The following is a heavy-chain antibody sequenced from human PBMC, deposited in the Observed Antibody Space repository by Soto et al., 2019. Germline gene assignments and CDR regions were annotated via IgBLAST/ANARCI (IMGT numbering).Heavy chain of an antibody. V-gene: IGHV3-48*02. Sequence: HPGGSLRLSCAASGFTFSSYIMNWVRQAPGKGLEWVSYISSSSSTIYYADSVKGRFTISRDNAKNSLYLQMNSLRDEDTAVYYCARGGYYDSSGYPSYWGQGTLVTVSS. CDR2: ISSSSSTI. CDR3: ARGGYYDSSGYPSY. J-gene: IGHJ4*02. CDR1: GFTFSSYI. D-gene: IGHD3-22*01.